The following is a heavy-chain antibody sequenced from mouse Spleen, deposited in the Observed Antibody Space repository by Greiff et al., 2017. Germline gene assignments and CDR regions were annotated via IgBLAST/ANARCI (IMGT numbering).Heavy chain of an antibody. CDR1: GYSFTSYY. J-gene: IGHJ4*01. V-gene: IGHV1S135*01. CDR3: ARWLDYYAMDY. Sequence: VQLQQSGPELMKPGASVKISCKASGYSFTSYYMHWVKQSHGKSLEWIGYIDPFNGGTSYNQKFKGKATLTVDKSSSTAYMHLSSLTSEDSAVYYCARWLDYYAMDYWGQGTSVTVSS. CDR2: IDPFNGGT. D-gene: IGHD2-2*01.